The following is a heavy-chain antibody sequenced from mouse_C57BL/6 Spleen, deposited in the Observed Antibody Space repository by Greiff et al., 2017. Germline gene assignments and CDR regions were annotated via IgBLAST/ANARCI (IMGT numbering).Heavy chain of an antibody. CDR1: GFTFSSYA. CDR2: ISSGGDYI. J-gene: IGHJ3*01. D-gene: IGHD2-3*01. Sequence: EVKLVESGAGLVKPGGSLKLSCAASGFTFSSYAMSWVRQTPEKRLEWVAYISSGGDYIYYADTVKGRFTISRDNARNTLYLQMSSLKSEDTAMYYCTRAWDGYYVAWFAYWGQGTLVTVSA. CDR3: TRAWDGYYVAWFAY. V-gene: IGHV5-9-1*02.